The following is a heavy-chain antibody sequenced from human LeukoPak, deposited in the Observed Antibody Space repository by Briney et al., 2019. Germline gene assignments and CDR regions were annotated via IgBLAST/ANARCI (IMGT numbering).Heavy chain of an antibody. CDR1: GGSISSYH. CDR2: IYTSGST. CDR3: ARESDSIVGATTFDY. D-gene: IGHD1-26*01. V-gene: IGHV4-4*07. Sequence: SETLSLTCTVSGGSISSYHWSWIRQPAGKGLEWIGRIYTSGSTNYNPSLKSRVTMSVDTSKNQFSLKLSSVTAADTAVYYCARESDSIVGATTFDYWGQGTLVTVSS. J-gene: IGHJ4*02.